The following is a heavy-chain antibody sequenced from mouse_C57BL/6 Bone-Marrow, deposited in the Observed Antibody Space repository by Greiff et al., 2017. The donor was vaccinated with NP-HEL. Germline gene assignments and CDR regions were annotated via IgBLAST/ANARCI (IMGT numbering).Heavy chain of an antibody. CDR3: GRDCYGGGSFDY. CDR2: IDPNSGGT. J-gene: IGHJ2*01. CDR1: GYTFTSYL. V-gene: IGHV1-72*01. Sequence: QVQLQQPGAELVKPGASVKLSCKASGYTFTSYLMHWVKQRPGRGLEWIGRIDPNSGGTKYNEKFQSKATLTVDKPSSTAYMQLNSRTSEDSAVYWWGRDCYGGGSFDYWGQGTTLTVSS. D-gene: IGHD1-1*01.